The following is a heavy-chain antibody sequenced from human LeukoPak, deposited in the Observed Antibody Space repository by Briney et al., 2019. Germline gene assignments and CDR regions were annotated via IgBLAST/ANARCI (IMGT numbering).Heavy chain of an antibody. V-gene: IGHV4-59*01. Sequence: PSETLSLTCTVSGGSISSYYWSWIRQPPGKGLEWIGYIYYSGSTNYNPSLKIRVTISVDTSKNQFSLKLSSVTAADTAVYYCARSYDFWSGYYSRIGFDYWGQGTLVTVSS. J-gene: IGHJ4*02. CDR2: IYYSGST. CDR3: ARSYDFWSGYYSRIGFDY. D-gene: IGHD3-3*01. CDR1: GGSISSYY.